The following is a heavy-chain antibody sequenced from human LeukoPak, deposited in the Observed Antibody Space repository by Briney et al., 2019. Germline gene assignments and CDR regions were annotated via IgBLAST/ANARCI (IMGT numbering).Heavy chain of an antibody. V-gene: IGHV4-59*12. Sequence: SETLSLTCTVSGGSISSYYWSWIRQPPGKGLEWIGYIYYSGSTNYNPSLKSRVTISVDTSKNQFSLKLSSVTAADTAVYYCARRPYDSSGYYHVVQKRSPRGFDYWGQGTLVTVSS. D-gene: IGHD3-22*01. CDR1: GGSISSYY. CDR2: IYYSGST. CDR3: ARRPYDSSGYYHVVQKRSPRGFDY. J-gene: IGHJ4*02.